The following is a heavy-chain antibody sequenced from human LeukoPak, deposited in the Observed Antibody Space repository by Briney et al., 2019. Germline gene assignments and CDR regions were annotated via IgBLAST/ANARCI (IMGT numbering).Heavy chain of an antibody. V-gene: IGHV4-59*01. CDR1: GGVISGYC. CDR3: ARMSTYTGGWGPFDY. CDR2: VCHSGSS. D-gene: IGHD4-23*01. J-gene: IGHJ4*02. Sequence: KPSETLSLTCSVSGGVISGYCWDWIRQPPGKGLEWIGYVCHSGSSNSNPSLKSRVTLSVDTSKNQFSLRLTSVTASDTAVYFCARMSTYTGGWGPFDYWGPGALLTVSS.